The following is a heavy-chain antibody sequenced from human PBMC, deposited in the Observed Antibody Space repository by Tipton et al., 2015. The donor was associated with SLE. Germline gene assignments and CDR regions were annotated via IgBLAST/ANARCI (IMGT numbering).Heavy chain of an antibody. CDR3: ARDLRSMTTVTRGFDL. CDR1: GGSISSYY. Sequence: TLSLTCTVSGGSISSYYWSWIRQPPGKGLEWIGYIYYSGSTNYNPSLKGRVTISVDTSKNQFSLKLSSVTAADTAVYYCARDLRSMTTVTRGFDLWGRGTLVTVSS. D-gene: IGHD4-17*01. J-gene: IGHJ2*01. V-gene: IGHV4-59*01. CDR2: IYYSGST.